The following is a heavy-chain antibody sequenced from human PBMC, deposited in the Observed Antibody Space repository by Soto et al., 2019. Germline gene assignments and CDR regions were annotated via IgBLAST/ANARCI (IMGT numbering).Heavy chain of an antibody. CDR1: GYSFSTYA. CDR2: ITPNNGYT. D-gene: IGHD3-3*01. CDR3: ATSYESGCDP. Sequence: QLQLMQSGGEAKNPGASVKVSCEASGYSFSTYAISWLRQAPGQGLEWMGLITPNNGYTNYAQKFQGRLILTTDIPSSTAYMELTSLRYDDTAMYDWATSYESGCDPWGQGTLVSVS. J-gene: IGHJ5*02. V-gene: IGHV1-18*01.